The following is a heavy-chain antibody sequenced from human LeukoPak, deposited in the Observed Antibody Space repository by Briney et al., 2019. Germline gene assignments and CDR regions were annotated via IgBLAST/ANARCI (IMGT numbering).Heavy chain of an antibody. CDR2: IRGSGGGT. Sequence: GGSLRLSCVASGFTFSNYAMIWVRQAPGKGLEWVSAIRGSGGGTVYADSVKGRFTISRDNSENTLYLQMNNVRAEDTAIYYCARHPNGDYIGAFDFWGQGTLVTVSS. CDR1: GFTFSNYA. D-gene: IGHD4-17*01. V-gene: IGHV3-23*01. J-gene: IGHJ3*01. CDR3: ARHPNGDYIGAFDF.